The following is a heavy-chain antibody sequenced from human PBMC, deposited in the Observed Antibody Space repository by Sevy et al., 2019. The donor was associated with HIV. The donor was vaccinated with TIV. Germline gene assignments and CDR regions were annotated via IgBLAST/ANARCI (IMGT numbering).Heavy chain of an antibody. Sequence: GESLRLSCEVSGFTFSKYWMHWVRQAPGKGLVWVSRINGDGNSPIYADSVQGRFTISRDNAKNTLFLQMNSLRAEDTGIYYCAREGVDFWSGPVDYYYGMDVWGQGTTVTVSS. CDR2: INGDGNSP. J-gene: IGHJ6*02. CDR1: GFTFSKYW. D-gene: IGHD3-3*01. CDR3: AREGVDFWSGPVDYYYGMDV. V-gene: IGHV3-74*01.